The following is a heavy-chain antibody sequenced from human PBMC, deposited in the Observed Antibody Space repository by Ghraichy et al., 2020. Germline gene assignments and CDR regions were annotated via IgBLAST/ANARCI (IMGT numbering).Heavy chain of an antibody. Sequence: GGSLRLSCAASGFTFSSYSMNWVRQAPGKGLEWVSSISSSSSYIYYADLVKGRFTISRDNAKNSLYLQMNSLRAEDTAVYYCARVWTLYSSSGGHPWGQGTLVTVSS. CDR2: ISSSSSYI. J-gene: IGHJ5*02. D-gene: IGHD6-13*01. V-gene: IGHV3-21*01. CDR1: GFTFSSYS. CDR3: ARVWTLYSSSGGHP.